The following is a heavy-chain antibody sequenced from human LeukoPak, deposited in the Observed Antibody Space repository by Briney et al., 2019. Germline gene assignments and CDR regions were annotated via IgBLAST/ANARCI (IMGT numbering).Heavy chain of an antibody. CDR2: IYTSGST. D-gene: IGHD5-18*01. J-gene: IGHJ6*03. Sequence: SETLSLTCTVSGGSISSYYGSWIRQPAGKGLEWIGRIYTSGSTNYNPSLKSRVNISVDTSKYQFSLKLSSVTAADTAVYYCARAVREYSYGYYYYYMDVWGKGNTVTVSS. CDR1: GGSISSYY. CDR3: ARAVREYSYGYYYYYMDV. V-gene: IGHV4-4*07.